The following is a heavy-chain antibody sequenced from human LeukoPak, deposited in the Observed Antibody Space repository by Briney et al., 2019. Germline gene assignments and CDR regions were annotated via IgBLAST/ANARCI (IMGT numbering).Heavy chain of an antibody. CDR1: GGSISSYY. J-gene: IGHJ4*02. Sequence: SETLSLTCTVSGGSISSYYWSWIRQPPGKGLEWIGYIYYSGSTNYNPSLKSRVTISVDTSKNQFSLKLSSVTAADTAVYYCAREGRGDWSTFDDWGQGTLVTVSS. D-gene: IGHD2-21*02. CDR2: IYYSGST. V-gene: IGHV4-59*01. CDR3: AREGRGDWSTFDD.